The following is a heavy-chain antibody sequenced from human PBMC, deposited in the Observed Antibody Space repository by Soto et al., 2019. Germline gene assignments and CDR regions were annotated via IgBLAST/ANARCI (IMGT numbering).Heavy chain of an antibody. D-gene: IGHD3-22*01. V-gene: IGHV1-46*03. J-gene: IGHJ6*03. Sequence: ASVKVSCKASGYTFTSYYMHWVRQAPGQGLEWMGIINPSGGSTSYAQKFQGRVTMTRDTSTSTVYMELSSLRSEDTAVYYCATRCGYDYEIHWHYMDVWGKGTTVTVSS. CDR1: GYTFTSYY. CDR3: ATRCGYDYEIHWHYMDV. CDR2: INPSGGST.